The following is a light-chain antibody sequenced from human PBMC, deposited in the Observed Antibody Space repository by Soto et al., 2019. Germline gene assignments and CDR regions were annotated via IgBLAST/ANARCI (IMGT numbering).Light chain of an antibody. CDR1: SSDVGGYNY. Sequence: QSVLTQPPSASGSPGQSVTISCTGTSSDVGGYNYVSWYQLHPGKAPKLMVYEVSYRPSGVSSRFSGSKSANTASLTISGLQAEDEADYYCSSYASSTAYVFGTGTKV. CDR3: SSYASSTAYV. V-gene: IGLV2-14*01. J-gene: IGLJ1*01. CDR2: EVS.